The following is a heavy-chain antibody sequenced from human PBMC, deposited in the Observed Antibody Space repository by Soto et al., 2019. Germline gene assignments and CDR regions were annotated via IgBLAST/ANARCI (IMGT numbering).Heavy chain of an antibody. D-gene: IGHD3-3*01. V-gene: IGHV3-33*01. CDR3: ARGPRISYFWSGYYLNWFDP. J-gene: IGHJ5*02. CDR2: IWYDGSNK. Sequence: QVQLVESGGGVVQPGRSLRLSCAASGFTFSSYGMHWVRQAPGKGLEWVAVIWYDGSNKYYADSVKGRFTISRDNSKNSLYLQMNSLRAEDTAVYYCARGPRISYFWSGYYLNWFDPWGQGTLVTVSS. CDR1: GFTFSSYG.